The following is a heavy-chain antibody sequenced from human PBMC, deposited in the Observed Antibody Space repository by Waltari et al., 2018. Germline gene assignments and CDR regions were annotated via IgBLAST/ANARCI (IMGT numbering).Heavy chain of an antibody. D-gene: IGHD4-17*01. CDR3: ARVLASAVTREYYFDY. V-gene: IGHV4-30-4*08. CDR1: GGSISSGDYY. CDR2: IYYSGST. Sequence: QEQLQESGPGLVKPSQTLSLTCTVSGGSISSGDYYWSWIRQPPGKGLEWIGYIYYSGSTYYNPSLKSRVTISVDTSKNQFSLKLSSVTAADTAVYYCARVLASAVTREYYFDYWGQGTLVTVSS. J-gene: IGHJ4*02.